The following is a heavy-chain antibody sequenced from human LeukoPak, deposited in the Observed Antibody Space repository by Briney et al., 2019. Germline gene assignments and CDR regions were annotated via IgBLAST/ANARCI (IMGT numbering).Heavy chain of an antibody. D-gene: IGHD3-16*01. CDR1: GGSISSYY. CDR3: ARETSQKGAHYMDV. Sequence: PSETLSLTCTVSGGSISSYYWSWIRQPPGKGLEWVGYIYYSGSTNYNPSLKSRVTISVDTSKNQFSLKLSSVTAADTAVYYCARETSQKGAHYMDVWGKGTTVTISS. J-gene: IGHJ6*03. CDR2: IYYSGST. V-gene: IGHV4-59*01.